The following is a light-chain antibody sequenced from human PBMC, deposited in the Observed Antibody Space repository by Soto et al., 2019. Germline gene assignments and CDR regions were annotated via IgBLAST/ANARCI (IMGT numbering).Light chain of an antibody. CDR3: NSYTSSNPLGV. Sequence: QSALTQPASVSGSPGQSITISCTGTSSDIGGYEYVSWYQQQPGKAPKRIIYDVSDRPSGVSNRFSGSKSGNTASLAISGRQAEDEADYHCNSYTSSNPLGVFGTGTKLTVL. V-gene: IGLV2-14*03. J-gene: IGLJ1*01. CDR1: SSDIGGYEY. CDR2: DVS.